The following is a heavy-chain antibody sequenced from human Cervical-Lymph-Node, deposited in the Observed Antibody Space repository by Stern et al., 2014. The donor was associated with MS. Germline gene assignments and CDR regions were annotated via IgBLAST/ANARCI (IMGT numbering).Heavy chain of an antibody. D-gene: IGHD1-1*01. Sequence: EVQLMESGGGVIQPGGSLRLSCTASWFTVSRDYMTLVRQAPGKGLEWVSLITNVGSTFYTDSVKGRFTISRDDSKNTVYLHMTSLRAEDTAMYYCARDTSSPERSDWWGQGTLVTVSS. CDR1: WFTVSRDY. CDR2: ITNVGST. J-gene: IGHJ4*02. CDR3: ARDTSSPERSDW. V-gene: IGHV3-53*01.